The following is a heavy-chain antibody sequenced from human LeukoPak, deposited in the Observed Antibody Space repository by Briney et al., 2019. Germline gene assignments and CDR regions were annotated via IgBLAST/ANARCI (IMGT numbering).Heavy chain of an antibody. Sequence: ASVKVSCKASGYTFTRYGISWVRQAPGQGLEWMGWISTYDGDTHYAQKLQGRVTMTTDTSASTAYMELRSLRSDDTAVYYCAREGAAQGVYFDYWGQGTLDTVSS. D-gene: IGHD6-25*01. CDR3: AREGAAQGVYFDY. J-gene: IGHJ4*02. CDR1: GYTFTRYG. CDR2: ISTYDGDT. V-gene: IGHV1-18*01.